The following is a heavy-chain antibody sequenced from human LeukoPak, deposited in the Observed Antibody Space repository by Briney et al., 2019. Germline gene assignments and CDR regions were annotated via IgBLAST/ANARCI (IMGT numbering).Heavy chain of an antibody. V-gene: IGHV4-61*02. D-gene: IGHD3-3*01. CDR1: GGSIRSESYY. CDR3: VRDGGEWLPDY. Sequence: SQTLSLTCSVSGGSIRSESYYWSRIRQPAGKGLEWIGRIYSSGSSKFNPSLKSRVTISVDTSKRQISLTLNSVTAADTAVYYCVRDGGEWLPDYWGQGILVTVSS. J-gene: IGHJ4*02. CDR2: IYSSGSS.